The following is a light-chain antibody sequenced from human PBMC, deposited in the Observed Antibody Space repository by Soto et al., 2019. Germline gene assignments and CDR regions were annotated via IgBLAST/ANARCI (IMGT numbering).Light chain of an antibody. V-gene: IGLV2-23*01. J-gene: IGLJ2*01. CDR1: SSDVGSYNL. Sequence: ALTQPASVSGSPGQSITISCTGTSSDVGSYNLVSWYQQHPGKAPKLMIYEGSKRPSGVSNRFSGSKSGNTASLTISGLQAEDEADYYCCSYAGRGVFGGGTKLTVL. CDR3: CSYAGRGV. CDR2: EGS.